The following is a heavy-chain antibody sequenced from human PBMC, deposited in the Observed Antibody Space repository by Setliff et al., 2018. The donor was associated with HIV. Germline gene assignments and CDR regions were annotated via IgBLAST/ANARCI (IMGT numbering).Heavy chain of an antibody. CDR3: ATRIRDGHRGYGYFDF. CDR1: GYTFTGYY. Sequence: ASVKVSCKASGYTFTGYYMHWVRQAPGQGLEWMGWINPNSGGTNYAQKFQGRVTMTRDTSISTAYMELSRLRSDDTAVYYCATRIRDGHRGYGYFDFWGQGTLVTVS. J-gene: IGHJ4*02. D-gene: IGHD5-12*01. V-gene: IGHV1-2*02. CDR2: INPNSGGT.